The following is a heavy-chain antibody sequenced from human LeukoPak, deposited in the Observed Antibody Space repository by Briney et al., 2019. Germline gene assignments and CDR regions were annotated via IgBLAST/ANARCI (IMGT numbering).Heavy chain of an antibody. V-gene: IGHV4-59*08. J-gene: IGHJ4*02. D-gene: IGHD6-19*01. CDR1: GGSISSYY. Sequence: SETLSLTCTVSGGSISSYYWSWIRQPPGKGLEWIGYIYYSGSTNYNPSLKSRVTISVDTSKNQFSLKLSSVTAADTAVYYCARHLSRSGWTHFDYWGQGTLVTVSS. CDR3: ARHLSRSGWTHFDY. CDR2: IYYSGST.